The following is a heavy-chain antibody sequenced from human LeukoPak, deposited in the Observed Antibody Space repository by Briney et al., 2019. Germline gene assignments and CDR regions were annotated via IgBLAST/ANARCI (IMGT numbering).Heavy chain of an antibody. CDR1: GFTFSSYG. D-gene: IGHD1-26*01. CDR2: IWYDGTNK. CDR3: ARDRGWELLSHAFDI. J-gene: IGHJ3*02. Sequence: GGSLRLSCAASGFTFSSYGLHWVRQAPGKGLGWVAVIWYDGTNKYYADSVKGRFTISRDNSKNTLYLQMNNLRAEDTAVYYCARDRGWELLSHAFDIWGQGTMVTVSS. V-gene: IGHV3-33*01.